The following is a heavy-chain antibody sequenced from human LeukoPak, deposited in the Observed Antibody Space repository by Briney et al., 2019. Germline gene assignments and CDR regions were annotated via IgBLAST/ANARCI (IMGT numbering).Heavy chain of an antibody. D-gene: IGHD2-21*02. J-gene: IGHJ3*02. CDR3: ARPCGGDCYSDAFDI. Sequence: ASVKVSCTASGYTFTSYDINWVRQATGQGLVWMGWMNPNSGNTGYAQKFQGRVTMTRNTSISTAYMELSSLRSEDTAVYYCARPCGGDCYSDAFDIWGQGTMVTVSS. CDR1: GYTFTSYD. CDR2: MNPNSGNT. V-gene: IGHV1-8*01.